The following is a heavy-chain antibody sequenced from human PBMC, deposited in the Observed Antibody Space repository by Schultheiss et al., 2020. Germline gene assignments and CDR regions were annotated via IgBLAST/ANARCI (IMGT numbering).Heavy chain of an antibody. V-gene: IGHV1-8*03. D-gene: IGHD3-10*01. CDR3: AKSAVLLWFGELFDAFDI. CDR1: GYTFTSYY. Sequence: ASVKVSCKASGYTFTSYYMHWVRQATGQGLEWMGWMNPNSGNTGYAQKFQGRVTITADKSTSTAYMELSSLRAEDTAVYYCAKSAVLLWFGELFDAFDIWGQGTMVTVSS. CDR2: MNPNSGNT. J-gene: IGHJ3*02.